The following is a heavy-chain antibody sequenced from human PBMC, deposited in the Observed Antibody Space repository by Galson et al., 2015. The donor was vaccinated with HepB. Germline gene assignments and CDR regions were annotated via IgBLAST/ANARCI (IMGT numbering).Heavy chain of an antibody. CDR2: ISYDGSNK. D-gene: IGHD2-15*01. J-gene: IGHJ6*02. Sequence: SLRLSCAASGFTFSSYAMHWVRQAPGKGLEWVAVISYDGSNKYYADSVKGRFTISRDNSKNTLYLQMNSLRAEDTAVYYCARSKCSGGSCYYYYYYGMDVWGQGTTVTVSS. CDR1: GFTFSSYA. CDR3: ARSKCSGGSCYYYYYYGMDV. V-gene: IGHV3-30-3*01.